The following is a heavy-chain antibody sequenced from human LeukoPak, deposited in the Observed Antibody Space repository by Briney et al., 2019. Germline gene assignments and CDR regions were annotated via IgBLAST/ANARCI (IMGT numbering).Heavy chain of an antibody. Sequence: GGSLRLSCAASGFTFSSYAMHWVRQAPGKGLEWVAVISYDGSNKYHADSVKGRFTISRDNAKNSLYLQMNSLRAEDTAVYHCVREGLGFAHGFDYWGQGALVIVSS. J-gene: IGHJ4*02. D-gene: IGHD2-8*01. CDR1: GFTFSSYA. CDR3: VREGLGFAHGFDY. CDR2: ISYDGSNK. V-gene: IGHV3-30*04.